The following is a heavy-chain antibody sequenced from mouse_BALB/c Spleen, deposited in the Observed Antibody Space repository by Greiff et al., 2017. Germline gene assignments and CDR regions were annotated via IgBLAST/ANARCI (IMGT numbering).Heavy chain of an antibody. V-gene: IGHV5-17*02. CDR3: ARDWGYAMDY. J-gene: IGHJ4*01. CDR2: ISSGSSTI. CDR1: GFTFSSFG. Sequence: DVQLVESGGGLVQPGGSRKLSCAASGFTFSSFGMHWVRQAPEKGLEWVAYISSGSSTIYYADTVKGRFTISRDNPKNTLFLQMTSLRSEDTAMYYCARDWGYAMDYWGQGTSVTVSS. D-gene: IGHD4-1*01.